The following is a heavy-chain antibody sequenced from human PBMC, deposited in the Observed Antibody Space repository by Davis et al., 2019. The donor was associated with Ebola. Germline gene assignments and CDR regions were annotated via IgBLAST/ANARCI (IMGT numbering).Heavy chain of an antibody. V-gene: IGHV1-2*06. Sequence: AASVKVSCKASGGTFTGYYMHWVRQAPGQGLEWMGRINPNSGGTNYAQKFQGRVTMTRDTSISTAYMELSRLRSDDTAVYYCARGYCSGGSCYSPDYWGQGTLVTVSS. J-gene: IGHJ4*02. D-gene: IGHD2-15*01. CDR3: ARGYCSGGSCYSPDY. CDR2: INPNSGGT. CDR1: GGTFTGYY.